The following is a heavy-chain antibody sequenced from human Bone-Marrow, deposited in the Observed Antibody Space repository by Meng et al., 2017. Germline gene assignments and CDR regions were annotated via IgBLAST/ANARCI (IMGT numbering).Heavy chain of an antibody. Sequence: GESLKISCAASGFTFSDYYMSWIRQAPGKGLEWVSYISSSGSTIYYADSVKGRFTISRDNAKNSLYLQMNSLRAEDTAVYYCAREITMTVNDAFDIWGQGTMVTVSS. CDR3: AREITMTVNDAFDI. CDR2: ISSSGSTI. CDR1: GFTFSDYY. J-gene: IGHJ3*02. V-gene: IGHV3-11*04. D-gene: IGHD3-22*01.